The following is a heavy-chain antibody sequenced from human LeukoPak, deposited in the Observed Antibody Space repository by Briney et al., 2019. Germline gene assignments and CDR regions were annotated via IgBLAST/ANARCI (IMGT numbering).Heavy chain of an antibody. V-gene: IGHV3-74*01. Sequence: GGSLRLSCAAASGFTFSSYWMHWVRQAPGKGLVWVSGINNGGTTTGSAHSLKGRFTISRDNAKNTLYLQMNSQRAEDTAVYYCTRGNHYGSDYWGQGTLVTVSS. CDR2: INNGGTTT. D-gene: IGHD3-10*01. J-gene: IGHJ4*02. CDR3: TRGNHYGSDY. CDR1: GFTFSSYW.